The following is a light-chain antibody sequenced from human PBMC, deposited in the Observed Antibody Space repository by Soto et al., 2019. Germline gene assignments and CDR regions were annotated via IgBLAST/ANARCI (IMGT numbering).Light chain of an antibody. J-gene: IGKJ5*01. CDR2: GAS. Sequence: EIVLTRSPGTLSLSPVERATLSCRASQSVSSSYLAWYQQKPGQAPRLLIYGASSRPTGIPDRFSGSGSGTDFTLTISRLEPEDFALYYCQQYGSSSTFGQGTRLEIK. CDR3: QQYGSSST. V-gene: IGKV3-20*01. CDR1: QSVSSSY.